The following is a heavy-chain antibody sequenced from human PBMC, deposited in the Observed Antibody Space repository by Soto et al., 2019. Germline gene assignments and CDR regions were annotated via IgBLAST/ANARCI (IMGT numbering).Heavy chain of an antibody. CDR1: GYIFTSYG. V-gene: IGHV1-18*01. J-gene: IGHJ4*02. CDR3: ARGRYGDY. CDR2: ISAHNGNT. Sequence: QAHLVQSGPEVKKPGASVKVSCKGSGYIFTSYGIAWVRQAPGQGLGWMGWISAHNGNTEYAQKFQGRVTVTTDTSTSTAYLELRSLRSDDTALYYCARGRYGDYWGQGALVTVSS. D-gene: IGHD4-17*01.